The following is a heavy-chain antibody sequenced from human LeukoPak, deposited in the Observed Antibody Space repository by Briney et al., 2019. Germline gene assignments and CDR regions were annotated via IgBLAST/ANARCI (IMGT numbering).Heavy chain of an antibody. J-gene: IGHJ6*03. V-gene: IGHV1-18*01. CDR2: ISAYNGNT. CDR3: ARAPETLHYYYYYYMDV. Sequence: GASVKVSCKASGYTFTSYGISWVRQAPGQGLEWMGWISAYNGNTNYAQKLQGRVTMTTDTSTSTAYMELRSLRSDDTAVYYCARAPETLHYYYYYYMDVWGKGTTVTISS. CDR1: GYTFTSYG.